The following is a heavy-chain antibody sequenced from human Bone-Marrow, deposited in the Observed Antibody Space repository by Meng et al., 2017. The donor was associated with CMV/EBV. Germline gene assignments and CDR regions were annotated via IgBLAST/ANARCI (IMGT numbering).Heavy chain of an antibody. V-gene: IGHV1-2*02. CDR1: GYTFAGYF. CDR3: ARDRFVTIFGRWFDP. J-gene: IGHJ5*02. Sequence: ASVKVSCKASGYTFAGYFIHWVRQAPGQGLEWMGWINPNSGGANYPQKFQGRVTMTRDTSISTAYMELSRLRSDDTAVYYCARDRFVTIFGRWFDPWGQGTLVTVSS. D-gene: IGHD3-3*01. CDR2: INPNSGGA.